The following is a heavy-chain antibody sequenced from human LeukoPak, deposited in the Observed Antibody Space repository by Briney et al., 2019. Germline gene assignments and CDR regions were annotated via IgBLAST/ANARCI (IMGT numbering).Heavy chain of an antibody. CDR1: GGSISSYY. V-gene: IGHV4-59*01. J-gene: IGHJ3*02. CDR2: IYYSGST. D-gene: IGHD4-17*01. Sequence: PSETLSLTCTVSGGSISSYYWSWIRQPPGKGLEWIGYIYYSGSTNYNPSLKSRVTISVDTSKNQFSLKLSSVTAADTAVYYCAREGRMTTVTYEAFDIWGQGTMVTVSS. CDR3: AREGRMTTVTYEAFDI.